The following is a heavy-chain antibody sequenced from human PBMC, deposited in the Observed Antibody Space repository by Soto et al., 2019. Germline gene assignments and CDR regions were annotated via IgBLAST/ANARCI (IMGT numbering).Heavy chain of an antibody. D-gene: IGHD3-9*01. CDR1: GFTFSNYA. V-gene: IGHV3-23*01. CDR2: ISGSGGST. Sequence: VQLLESGGDLVQLGGSLRLSCEASGFTFSNYAMSWVRQAPGKGLEWVSVISGSGGSTNYADSAKGRFTISRDNSMDTLYLQMNSLRAEDTAVYYCARVFYYDILTGKSYNMDVWGQGTTVIVSS. J-gene: IGHJ6*02. CDR3: ARVFYYDILTGKSYNMDV.